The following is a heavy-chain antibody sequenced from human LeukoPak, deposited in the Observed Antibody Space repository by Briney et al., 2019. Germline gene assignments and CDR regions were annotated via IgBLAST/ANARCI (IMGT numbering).Heavy chain of an antibody. CDR1: GFTFSSYA. V-gene: IGHV3-30*01. J-gene: IGHJ4*02. Sequence: GRSLRLSCAASGFTFSSYAMHWVRQAPGKGLEWVAVISYDGGITNYADSVKGRFTISRDDSKNTLYLQMNSLRAEDTAVYYCAKDETFGGVIGYFDYWGQGTLVTVSS. D-gene: IGHD3-16*01. CDR2: ISYDGGIT. CDR3: AKDETFGGVIGYFDY.